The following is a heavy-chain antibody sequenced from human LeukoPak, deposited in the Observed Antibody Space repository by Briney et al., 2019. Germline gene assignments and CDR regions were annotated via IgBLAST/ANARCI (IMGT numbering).Heavy chain of an antibody. J-gene: IGHJ4*02. CDR2: IRSEADGGTL. CDR3: TTVIMGTPKDDY. D-gene: IGHD4-23*01. CDR1: EFSLINAW. V-gene: IGHV3-15*01. Sequence: PGGSLRLSCAASEFSLINAWMSWVRQAPGKGLEWVGRIRSEADGGTLDYAALVKGRFTISRDASKNTLYLQMNSLKIEDTAVYYCTTVIMGTPKDDYWGQGTLVTVSS.